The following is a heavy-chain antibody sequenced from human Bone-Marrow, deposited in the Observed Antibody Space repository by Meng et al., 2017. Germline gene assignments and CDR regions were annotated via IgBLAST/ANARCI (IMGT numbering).Heavy chain of an antibody. J-gene: IGHJ5*02. V-gene: IGHV4-59*12. CDR2: IYHSGST. CDR3: ARGYCGGDCYIPFDNWFDP. Sequence: QVQLQESGPGLVKPSESLSLTCTVSGGSMSDYYWSWIRQPPGKGLEWIGYIYHSGSTYYNPSLKSRVTISVDRSKNQFSLKLSSVTAADTAVYYCARGYCGGDCYIPFDNWFDPWGQGTLVTVSS. CDR1: GGSMSDYY. D-gene: IGHD2-21*02.